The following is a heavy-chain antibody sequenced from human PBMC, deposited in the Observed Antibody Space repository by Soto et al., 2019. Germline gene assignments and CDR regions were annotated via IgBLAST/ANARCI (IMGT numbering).Heavy chain of an antibody. Sequence: PSETLSLTCTVSGGSISSSSYYWGWIRQPPGKGLEWIGSIYYSGSTYYNPSLKSRVTISVDTSKNQFSLKLSSVTAADTAVYYCARHLYGSGSYWAYYYYYGMDVWGQGTTVTVSS. CDR3: ARHLYGSGSYWAYYYYYGMDV. CDR2: IYYSGST. V-gene: IGHV4-39*01. D-gene: IGHD3-10*01. J-gene: IGHJ6*02. CDR1: GGSISSSSYY.